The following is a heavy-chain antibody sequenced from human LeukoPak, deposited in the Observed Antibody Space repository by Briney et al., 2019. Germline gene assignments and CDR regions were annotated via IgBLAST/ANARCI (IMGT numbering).Heavy chain of an antibody. V-gene: IGHV3-21*01. J-gene: IGHJ3*02. Sequence: PGGSLRLSCAASGFTFSSYSMNWVRQAPGKGLEWVSSISSSSSYIYYADSVKGRFTISRDNAKNSLYLQMNSLRAEDTAVYYCARGDSGSYYEGAFDIWGQGTMVTVSS. D-gene: IGHD1-26*01. CDR1: GFTFSSYS. CDR3: ARGDSGSYYEGAFDI. CDR2: ISSSSSYI.